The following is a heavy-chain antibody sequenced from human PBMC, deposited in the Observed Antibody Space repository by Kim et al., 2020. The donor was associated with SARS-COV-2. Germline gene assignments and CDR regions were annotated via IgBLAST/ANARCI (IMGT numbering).Heavy chain of an antibody. Sequence: GESLKISCKGSGYRFTRYWIGWVRQMPGKGLEWMGIIYPGDSDTRYSPSFQGQVTMSADKSISTAYLQWSSLKASDTAMYYCASPTVVPNFDVFDIWGQGTMVTVSS. CDR3: ASPTVVPNFDVFDI. D-gene: IGHD4-17*01. CDR2: IYPGDSDT. J-gene: IGHJ3*02. V-gene: IGHV5-51*01. CDR1: GYRFTRYW.